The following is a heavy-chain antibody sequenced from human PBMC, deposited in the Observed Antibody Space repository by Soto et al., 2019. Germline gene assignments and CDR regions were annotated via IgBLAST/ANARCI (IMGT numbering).Heavy chain of an antibody. CDR3: AKDGDDILTGSFDY. CDR1: GFTFDDYA. CDR2: ISWNSGSI. J-gene: IGHJ4*02. V-gene: IGHV3-9*01. D-gene: IGHD3-9*01. Sequence: EVQLVESGGGLVQPGRSLRLSCAASGFTFDDYAMHWVRQAPGKGLEWVSGISWNSGSIGYADSVKGRFTISRDNAKNSLYLQMNSLRAEDTALYYCAKDGDDILTGSFDYWGQGTLVTVSS.